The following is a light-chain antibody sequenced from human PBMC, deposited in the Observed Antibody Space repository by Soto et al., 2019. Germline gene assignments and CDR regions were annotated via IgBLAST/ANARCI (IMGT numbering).Light chain of an antibody. CDR2: SNN. J-gene: IGLJ1*01. CDR3: AAWHDSLNGYV. Sequence: SVLTQPPSASGTPGQRVTISCSGSSSNIGSNTVNWYQQLSGTAPKLLIYSNNLRPSGVPDRFSGSKSGTSASLAISGLQSEDEADYYCAAWHDSLNGYVFGTGTKVTVL. CDR1: SSNIGSNT. V-gene: IGLV1-44*01.